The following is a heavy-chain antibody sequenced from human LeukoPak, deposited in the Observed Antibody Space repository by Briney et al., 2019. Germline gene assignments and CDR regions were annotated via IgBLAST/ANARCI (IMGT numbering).Heavy chain of an antibody. CDR3: TTGVRDRADY. Sequence: GGSLRLSCAASGFTFSSYAMHWVRQAPGKGLEWVGRIKSKTDGGTTDYAAPVKVRFTISRDDSKNTLYLQMNSLKTEDTAVYYCTTGVRDRADYWGQGTLVTVSS. D-gene: IGHD1-14*01. CDR1: GFTFSSYA. CDR2: IKSKTDGGTT. J-gene: IGHJ4*02. V-gene: IGHV3-15*01.